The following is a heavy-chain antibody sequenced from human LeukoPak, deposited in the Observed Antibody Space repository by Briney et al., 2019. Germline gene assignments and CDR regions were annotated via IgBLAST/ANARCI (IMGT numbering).Heavy chain of an antibody. J-gene: IGHJ4*02. D-gene: IGHD4-17*01. CDR1: GFTVSNNY. CDR3: ARGKYGDYADY. Sequence: GGSLRLSCAASGFTVSNNYISWVRQAPGKGLEWVSVIYSGGSTYYADPVKGRFTISRDNSKNTLYLQMNSLRAEDTAVYYCARGKYGDYADYWGQGTLVTVSS. V-gene: IGHV3-53*01. CDR2: IYSGGST.